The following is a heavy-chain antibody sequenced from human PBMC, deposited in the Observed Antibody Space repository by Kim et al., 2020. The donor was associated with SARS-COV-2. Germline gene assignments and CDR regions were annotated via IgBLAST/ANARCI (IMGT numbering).Heavy chain of an antibody. CDR1: GFIFSDYY. CDR3: ARVPFGDLSAYYFDL. CDR2: ISSSGSYV. J-gene: IGHJ4*02. D-gene: IGHD3-10*01. Sequence: GGSLRLSCAASGFIFSDYYMTWIRQAPGKGLEWVSYISSSGSYVNYADSVKGRFTISRANAKNSLYLQMSSLRAEDTALYYCARVPFGDLSAYYFDLWGQGTLFTVSS. V-gene: IGHV3-11*01.